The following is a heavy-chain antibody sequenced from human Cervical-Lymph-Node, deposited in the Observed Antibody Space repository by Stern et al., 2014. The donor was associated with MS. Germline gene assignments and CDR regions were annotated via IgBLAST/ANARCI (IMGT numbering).Heavy chain of an antibody. Sequence: ESGPTLVKPTQTVTLTCTLSGFSVTTAGVGVGWIRQPPGKALEWLALLYLGDDKLYSPSLKNRLTITKDTSKNQVVLTMTNVNPVDTATYYCAHSRVKYCRGGTCYSSLFDYWGQGTLVTVSS. J-gene: IGHJ4*02. V-gene: IGHV2-5*02. CDR3: AHSRVKYCRGGTCYSSLFDY. CDR1: GFSVTTAGVG. D-gene: IGHD2-15*01. CDR2: LYLGDDK.